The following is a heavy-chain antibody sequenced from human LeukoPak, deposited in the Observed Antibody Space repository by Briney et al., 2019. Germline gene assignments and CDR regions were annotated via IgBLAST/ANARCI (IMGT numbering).Heavy chain of an antibody. V-gene: IGHV4-61*02. CDR2: IYTSGST. J-gene: IGHJ4*02. Sequence: PSETLSLTCTVSGGSISSGSNYWTWIRQPAGKGLEWIGRIYTSGSTNHNPSLKSRVTISLDTSKNQFSLKLISVTAADTAVYFCARERTDTSMDYWGQGTLVTVSS. D-gene: IGHD5-18*01. CDR3: ARERTDTSMDY. CDR1: GGSISSGSNY.